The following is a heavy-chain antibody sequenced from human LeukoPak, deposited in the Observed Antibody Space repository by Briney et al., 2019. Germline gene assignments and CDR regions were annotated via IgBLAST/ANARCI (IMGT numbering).Heavy chain of an antibody. CDR2: IIPIFGTA. V-gene: IGHV1-69*13. CDR3: AIRAITMVRGASMDV. J-gene: IGHJ6*02. D-gene: IGHD3-10*01. CDR1: GGTFSSYA. Sequence: SVKVSCKASGGTFSSYAISWVRQAPGQGLEWMGGIIPIFGTANYTQKFQGRVTITADESTGTAYMELSSLRSEDTAVYYCAIRAITMVRGASMDVWGQGTTVTVSS.